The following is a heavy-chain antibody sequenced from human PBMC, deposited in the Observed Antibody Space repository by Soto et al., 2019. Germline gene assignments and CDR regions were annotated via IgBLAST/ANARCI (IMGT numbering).Heavy chain of an antibody. D-gene: IGHD3-22*01. CDR1: GGSIIGYY. Sequence: LEPLSLTYTVSGGSIIGYYGGWFRQPPGKGLEWIGYIYYSGSTTYHPSLKSRVTISVDTSKNQFSLNLTSVTAADTAVYYCARLGGYYQAFDQWGQGSLVTVSS. V-gene: IGHV4-59*08. CDR3: ARLGGYYQAFDQ. J-gene: IGHJ4*02. CDR2: IYYSGST.